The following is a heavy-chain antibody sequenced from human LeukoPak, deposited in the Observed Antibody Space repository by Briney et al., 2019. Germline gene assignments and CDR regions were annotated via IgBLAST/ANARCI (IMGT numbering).Heavy chain of an antibody. CDR1: GFTFSSYE. D-gene: IGHD3-10*01. Sequence: GSLRLSCAASGFTFSSYEMNWVRQAPGKGLEWVSYISSSGSTIYYADSVKGRFTISRDNAKNSLYLQMNSLRAEDTAVYYCARVCYGSGSHFDYWGQGTLVTVSS. J-gene: IGHJ4*02. V-gene: IGHV3-48*03. CDR3: ARVCYGSGSHFDY. CDR2: ISSSGSTI.